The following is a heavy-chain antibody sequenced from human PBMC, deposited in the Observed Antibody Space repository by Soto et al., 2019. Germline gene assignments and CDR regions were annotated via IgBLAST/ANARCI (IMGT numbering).Heavy chain of an antibody. V-gene: IGHV3-23*01. D-gene: IGHD3-3*01. CDR2: ISGSGGST. CDR1: GFTFSSYA. Sequence: GSLRLSCAASGFTFSSYAMSWVRQAPGKGLEWVSAISGSGGSTYYADSVKGRFTISRDNSKNTLYLQMNSLRAEDTAVYYCAKDISSYYDFWSGPKEAFDIWGQGTMVTVSS. J-gene: IGHJ3*02. CDR3: AKDISSYYDFWSGPKEAFDI.